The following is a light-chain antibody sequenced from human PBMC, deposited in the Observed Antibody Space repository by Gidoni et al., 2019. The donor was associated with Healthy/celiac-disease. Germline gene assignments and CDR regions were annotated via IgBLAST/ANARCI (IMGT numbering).Light chain of an antibody. CDR2: DAS. V-gene: IGKV1-13*02. J-gene: IGKJ1*01. CDR1: QGISSA. CDR3: QQFNSYPRT. Sequence: AIQLIQSPSSLSASVGDRVTITCLASQGISSAFAWYQQKPGKAPKLLIYDASSVESGVPSRFGSSCAGTDFTLTISSLQPDDFATYYWQQFNSYPRTFGQGTKVEIK.